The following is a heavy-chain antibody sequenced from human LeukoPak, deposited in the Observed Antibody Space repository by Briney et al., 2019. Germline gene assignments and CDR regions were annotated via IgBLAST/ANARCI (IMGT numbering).Heavy chain of an antibody. CDR3: ARERDGMDV. CDR2: ISSSGSTI. CDR1: GFTFSSYE. Sequence: GGSLRLSCAASGFTFSSYEMNWVRQAPGKGLEWVSYISSSGSTIYYADSVKGRLTISRDNAKNSLYLQMNSLRAEDTAVYYCARERDGMDVWGKGTTVTVSS. V-gene: IGHV3-48*03. J-gene: IGHJ6*04.